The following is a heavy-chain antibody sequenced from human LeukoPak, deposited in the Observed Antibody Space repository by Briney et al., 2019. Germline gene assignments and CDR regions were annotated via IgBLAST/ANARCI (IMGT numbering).Heavy chain of an antibody. CDR3: ARGARIYYYDRSGYEFDP. V-gene: IGHV4-34*01. D-gene: IGHD3-22*01. J-gene: IGHJ5*02. CDR2: INHSGST. CDR1: GGSFSGYY. Sequence: SETLSLTCAVYGGSFSGYYWSWIRQPPGKGLEWIGEINHSGSTNYNPSLKSRVTISVDTSKNQFSLKLSSVTAADTAVYYCARGARIYYYDRSGYEFDPWGQGTLVTVSS.